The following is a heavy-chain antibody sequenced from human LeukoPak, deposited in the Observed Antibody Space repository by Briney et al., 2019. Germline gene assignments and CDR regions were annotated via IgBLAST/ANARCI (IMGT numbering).Heavy chain of an antibody. V-gene: IGHV4-4*02. Sequence: SETLSLTCAVSGVSITSSKWGSWVRQPPGKGLGWTWSIFHSGSTYYNPSPRSRVTISVDTSKNQFSLNLSSLTAADTAVYYCAVRIAVTGKYYFAYWSQGTLVTVSS. CDR2: IFHSGST. J-gene: IGHJ4*02. CDR1: GVSITSSKW. CDR3: AVRIAVTGKYYFAY. D-gene: IGHD6-19*01.